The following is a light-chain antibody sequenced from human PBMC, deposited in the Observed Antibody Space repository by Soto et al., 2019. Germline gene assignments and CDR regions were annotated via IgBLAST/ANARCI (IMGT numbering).Light chain of an antibody. Sequence: IQLTQSPSSLSASVGDIVTVTCRAIQGISNYLAWYQQKPGKVPKLLIYAASTLQSGVPSRFSGSGSGTDFTLTIRSLQPEDVATYYCQKYNSAPRTFGQGTKVDIK. CDR1: QGISNY. V-gene: IGKV1-27*01. CDR2: AAS. CDR3: QKYNSAPRT. J-gene: IGKJ1*01.